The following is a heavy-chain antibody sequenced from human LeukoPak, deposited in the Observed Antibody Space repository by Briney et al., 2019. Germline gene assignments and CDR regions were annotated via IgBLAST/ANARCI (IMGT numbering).Heavy chain of an antibody. J-gene: IGHJ4*02. V-gene: IGHV3-48*04. CDR2: ISSSSNTI. D-gene: IGHD6-25*01. CDR3: ARERPALDY. Sequence: GGSLRLSCAASGFTFSTYSMNWVRQAPGKGLEWVSYISSSSNTIRYSDSVRGRFTISRDNAKNSMYLQMDSLRAEDTAVYYCARERPALDYWGQGALVTVSS. CDR1: GFTFSTYS.